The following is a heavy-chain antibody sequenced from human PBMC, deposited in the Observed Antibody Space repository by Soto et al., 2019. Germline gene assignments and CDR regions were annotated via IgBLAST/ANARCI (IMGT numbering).Heavy chain of an antibody. D-gene: IGHD5-18*01. J-gene: IGHJ4*02. V-gene: IGHV3-21*01. CDR1: GFTFSTYT. CDR2: IRSNSTYR. CDR3: GRALVGYTKVHFAH. Sequence: GGSRRLSCAPSGFTFSTYTLAWVRQAPGKGLEWVSSIRSNSTYRFYADSVKGRFIVSKDNAKLSLYLKMNRLRAEDTAVYYCGRALVGYTKVHFAHWGQGTLVSVSS.